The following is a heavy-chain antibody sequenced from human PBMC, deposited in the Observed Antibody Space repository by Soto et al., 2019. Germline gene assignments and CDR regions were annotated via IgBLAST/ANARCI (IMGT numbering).Heavy chain of an antibody. J-gene: IGHJ4*02. CDR3: ARSPEATVTAFDY. CDR2: IYYSGST. D-gene: IGHD4-17*01. CDR1: GGSISSGGYY. Sequence: QVQLQESGPGLVKPSQTLSLTCTVSGGSISSGGYYWSWIRQHPGKGLEWFGYIYYSGSTYYNPSLRSRVSXSXDPXKNQFSLKLSSVTAADTAVYYCARSPEATVTAFDYWGQGTLVTVSS. V-gene: IGHV4-31*03.